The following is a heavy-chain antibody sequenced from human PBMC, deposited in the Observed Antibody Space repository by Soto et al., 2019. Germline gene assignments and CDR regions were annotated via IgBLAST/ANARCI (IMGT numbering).Heavy chain of an antibody. CDR1: GFTVSSNY. V-gene: IGHV3-66*01. J-gene: IGHJ6*03. CDR3: ARDGSSSSPYYYYMDV. CDR2: IYSGGST. D-gene: IGHD6-6*01. Sequence: GGSLRLSCAASGFTVSSNYMSWVRQAPGKGLEWVSVIYSGGSTYYADSVKGRFTISRDNSKNTLYLQMNSLRAEDTAVYYCARDGSSSSPYYYYMDVWGKGTTVTVSS.